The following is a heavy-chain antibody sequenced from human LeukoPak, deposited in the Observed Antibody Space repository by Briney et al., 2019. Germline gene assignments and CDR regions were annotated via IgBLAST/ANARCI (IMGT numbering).Heavy chain of an antibody. J-gene: IGHJ4*02. D-gene: IGHD1-26*01. V-gene: IGHV1-69*05. CDR3: ATVPNLYSGSYYFDY. CDR1: GGTFSSYA. Sequence: SVKVSCKASGGTFSSYAISWVRQAPGQGLEWMGGIIPIFGTANYAQKFQGRVTITTDESTSTAYMELSSLRSGDTAVYYCATVPNLYSGSYYFDYWGQGTLVTVSS. CDR2: IIPIFGTA.